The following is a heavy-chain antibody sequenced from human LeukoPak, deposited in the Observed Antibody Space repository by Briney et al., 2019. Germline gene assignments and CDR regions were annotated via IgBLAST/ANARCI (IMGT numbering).Heavy chain of an antibody. J-gene: IGHJ4*02. CDR3: AISYVPGFDY. CDR2: IYTSGST. CDR1: GGSFSGYY. Sequence: SETLSLTCAVYGGSFSGYYWSWIRQPAGKGLEWIGRIYTSGSTNYNPSLKSRVTISVDTSKNQFSLKLSSVTAADTAVYYCAISYVPGFDYWGQGTLVTVSS. D-gene: IGHD1-14*01. V-gene: IGHV4-59*10.